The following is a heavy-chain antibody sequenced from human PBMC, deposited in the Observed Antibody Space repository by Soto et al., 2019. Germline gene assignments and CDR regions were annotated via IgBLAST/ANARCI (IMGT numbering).Heavy chain of an antibody. D-gene: IGHD3-3*01. CDR1: GFTFSSYG. J-gene: IGHJ4*02. CDR3: AKDPIRFLEWLLAGSVSRYFDY. Sequence: GGSLRLSCAASGFTFSSYGMHWVRQAPGKGLEWVAVISYDGSNKYYADSVKGRFTISRDNSKNTLYLQMNSLGAEDTAVYYCAKDPIRFLEWLLAGSVSRYFDYWGQGTLVTVSS. CDR2: ISYDGSNK. V-gene: IGHV3-30*18.